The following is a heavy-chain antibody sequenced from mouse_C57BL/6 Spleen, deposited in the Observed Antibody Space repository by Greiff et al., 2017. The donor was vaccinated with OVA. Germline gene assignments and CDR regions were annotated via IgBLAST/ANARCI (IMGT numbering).Heavy chain of an antibody. CDR3: ARFPYYYGTQGPYYFDY. Sequence: EVQLQQSGPELVKPGASVKISCKASGYTFTDYYMNWVKQSHGKSLEWIGDINPNNGGTSYNQKFKGKATLTVDKSSSTAYMELRSLTSEDSAVYYCARFPYYYGTQGPYYFDYWGQGTTLTVSS. CDR1: GYTFTDYY. D-gene: IGHD1-1*01. J-gene: IGHJ2*01. CDR2: INPNNGGT. V-gene: IGHV1-26*01.